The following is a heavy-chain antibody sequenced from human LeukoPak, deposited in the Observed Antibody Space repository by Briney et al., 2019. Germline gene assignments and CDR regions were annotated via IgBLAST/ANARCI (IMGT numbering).Heavy chain of an antibody. CDR3: ARAYCSSTSCRPDYGMDV. CDR2: INPNSGGT. Sequence: ASVKVSCKASGYTFTGYYMHWVRQAPGQGLEWVGWINPNSGGTNYAQKFQGRVTMTRDTSISTAYMELSRLRSDDTAVYYCARAYCSSTSCRPDYGMDVWGQGTTVTVSS. D-gene: IGHD2-2*01. J-gene: IGHJ6*02. V-gene: IGHV1-2*02. CDR1: GYTFTGYY.